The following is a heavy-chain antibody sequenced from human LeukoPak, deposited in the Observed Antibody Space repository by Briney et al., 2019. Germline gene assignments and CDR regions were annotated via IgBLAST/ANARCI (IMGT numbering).Heavy chain of an antibody. J-gene: IGHJ4*02. CDR3: AREPKSYDGSGYYHDY. CDR1: GDSIRNYF. CDR2: IYTSGST. V-gene: IGHV4-4*07. Sequence: PSETLSLTCSVSGDSIRNYFWSWIRQPAGKGLEWIGRIYTSGSTDYNPSLRSRVTMSVDTSRNQFSLKLTSVTAADTAVYYCAREPKSYDGSGYYHDYWGQGNLVTVSS. D-gene: IGHD3-22*01.